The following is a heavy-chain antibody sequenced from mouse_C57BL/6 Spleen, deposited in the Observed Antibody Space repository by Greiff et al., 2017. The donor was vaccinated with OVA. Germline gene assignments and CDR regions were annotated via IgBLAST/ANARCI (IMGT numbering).Heavy chain of an antibody. Sequence: EVQLQQSGAELVRPGASVKLSCTASGFNIKDYYMHWVKQRPEQGLEWIGRIDPEDGDTEYAPKFQGKATMTADTSSNTAYLQLSSLTSEDTAVYYCTTMGTTVVAFDYWGQGTTLTVSS. D-gene: IGHD1-1*01. V-gene: IGHV14-1*01. CDR1: GFNIKDYY. J-gene: IGHJ2*01. CDR2: IDPEDGDT. CDR3: TTMGTTVVAFDY.